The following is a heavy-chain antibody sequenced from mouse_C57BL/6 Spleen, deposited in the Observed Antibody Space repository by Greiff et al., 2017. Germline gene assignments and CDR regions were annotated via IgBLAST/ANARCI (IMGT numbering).Heavy chain of an antibody. Sequence: EVKLVEPGAGLVMPGGSLKLSCEASGFTFSSYAMPWVRQTPEKSLEWVADIDSGGNYIYYAKTVKGRFTISRDNARNTLYLQISRLKSEDTAMYYCTREGSARNTSYFAFWGPGTTVTVSS. V-gene: IGHV5-9-1*02. CDR2: IDSGGNYI. CDR3: TREGSARNTSYFAF. CDR1: GFTFSSYA. J-gene: IGHJ1*01. D-gene: IGHD3-1*01.